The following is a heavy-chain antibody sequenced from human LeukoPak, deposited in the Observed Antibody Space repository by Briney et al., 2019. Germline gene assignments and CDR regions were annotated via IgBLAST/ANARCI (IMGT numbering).Heavy chain of an antibody. J-gene: IGHJ5*02. CDR1: GFTFSSYG. D-gene: IGHD3-22*01. CDR3: AKDTMIGGWDNWFDP. CDR2: ISYDGSNK. V-gene: IGHV3-30*18. Sequence: GGSLRLSCAASGFTFSSYGMHWVRQAPGKGLEWVAVISYDGSNKYYADSVKGRFTISRDNSKNTLYLQMNSLRAENTAVYYCAKDTMIGGWDNWFDPWGQGTLVTVSS.